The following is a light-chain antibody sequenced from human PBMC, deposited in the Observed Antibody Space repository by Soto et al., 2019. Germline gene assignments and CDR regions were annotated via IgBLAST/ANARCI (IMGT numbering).Light chain of an antibody. CDR3: QQWGSSPPWT. J-gene: IGKJ1*01. Sequence: EIVMTHSPATLSVSPGERATLSSRASQSVSSNLAWYQQKPGQPPRLLIYGASSRATGIPDRFSGSGSGTDFTLAISRLVTEDFAVYYFQQWGSSPPWTFGRGTKVDIK. CDR2: GAS. V-gene: IGKV3-20*01. CDR1: QSVSSN.